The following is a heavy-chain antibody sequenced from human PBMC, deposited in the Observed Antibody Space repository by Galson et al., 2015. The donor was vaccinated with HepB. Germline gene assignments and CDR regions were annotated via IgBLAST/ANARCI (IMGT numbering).Heavy chain of an antibody. CDR1: GFSFSSYS. V-gene: IGHV3-21*06. CDR2: ISSSGNYI. J-gene: IGHJ3*02. D-gene: IGHD4-17*01. Sequence: SLRLSCAASGFSFSSYSIDWVRQAPGKGLEWVSSISSSGNYIYYANSLKGRFTISRDNAKNSLYLQMNSLRAEDTAVYYCARVSNYGDIRDSFDNWGQGTMVTVSS. CDR3: ARVSNYGDIRDSFDN.